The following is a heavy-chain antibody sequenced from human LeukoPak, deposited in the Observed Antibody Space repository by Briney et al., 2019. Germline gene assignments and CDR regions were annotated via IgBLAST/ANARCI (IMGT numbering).Heavy chain of an antibody. V-gene: IGHV1-8*02. D-gene: IGHD3-22*01. CDR2: MNPNSGNT. CDR3: ARGYYDSSGYYYYSWDY. CDR1: GFSFTSYY. Sequence: GASVKVSCKASGFSFTSYYMHWVRQAPGQGLEWMGWMNPNSGNTGYAQKFQGRVTMTRNTSISTAYMELSSLRSEDTAVYYCARGYYDSSGYYYYSWDYWGQGTLVTVSS. J-gene: IGHJ4*02.